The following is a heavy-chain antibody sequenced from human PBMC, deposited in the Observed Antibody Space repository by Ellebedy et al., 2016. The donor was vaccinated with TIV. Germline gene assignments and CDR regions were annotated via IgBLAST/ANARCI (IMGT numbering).Heavy chain of an antibody. Sequence: GESLKISCQGSGYSFGTYWIAWVRQMPGKGLEWMGIIYPGDSDTRYSPSFQGQVTISVNKSISTAYLQWSSLKASDTAIYYCARGNRGSGWYWDYWGQGTLVTVSS. J-gene: IGHJ4*02. CDR2: IYPGDSDT. CDR3: ARGNRGSGWYWDY. V-gene: IGHV5-51*01. D-gene: IGHD6-19*01. CDR1: GYSFGTYW.